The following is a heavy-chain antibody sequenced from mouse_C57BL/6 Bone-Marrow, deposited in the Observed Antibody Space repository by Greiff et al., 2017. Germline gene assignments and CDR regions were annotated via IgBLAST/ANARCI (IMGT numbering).Heavy chain of an antibody. Sequence: QVKLQQPGTELVKPGASVKLSCKASGYTFTSYWMHWVKQRPGQGLEWIGNINPSNGGTKYNEKFKSKATLTVDKSSSTAYMQLSSLTSEDSAVYYCARAGILWLRRAWFAYWGRGTLVTVSA. J-gene: IGHJ3*01. V-gene: IGHV1-53*01. CDR3: ARAGILWLRRAWFAY. D-gene: IGHD2-2*01. CDR1: GYTFTSYW. CDR2: INPSNGGT.